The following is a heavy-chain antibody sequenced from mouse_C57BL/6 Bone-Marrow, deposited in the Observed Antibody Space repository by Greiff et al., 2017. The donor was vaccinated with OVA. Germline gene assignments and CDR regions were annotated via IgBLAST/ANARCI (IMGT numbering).Heavy chain of an antibody. D-gene: IGHD3-2*02. CDR1: GYAFSSYW. CDR2: IYPGDGDT. J-gene: IGHJ4*01. Sequence: QVQLQQSGAELVKPGASVKISCKASGYAFSSYWMNWVKQRPGKGLEWIGQIYPGDGDTNYNGKFKGKATLTADKYSSTAYMPLSSLTSEDSAVYFCARRGSSGYRYAMDYWGQGTSVTVSS. V-gene: IGHV1-80*01. CDR3: ARRGSSGYRYAMDY.